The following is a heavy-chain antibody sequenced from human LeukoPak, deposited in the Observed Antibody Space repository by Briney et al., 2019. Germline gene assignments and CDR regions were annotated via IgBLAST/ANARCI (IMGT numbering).Heavy chain of an antibody. CDR2: ISVYNSNT. J-gene: IGHJ4*02. Sequence: ASVKVSCKASGYTFTRYGIAWVRQAPGQGLEWMGWISVYNSNTNYAQKLQGRVTMTTETSASTVYMELWSLRSDDTAVYYCARDYSRGNPDYWGQGTLVTVSS. V-gene: IGHV1-18*01. CDR3: ARDYSRGNPDY. CDR1: GYTFTRYG. D-gene: IGHD3-22*01.